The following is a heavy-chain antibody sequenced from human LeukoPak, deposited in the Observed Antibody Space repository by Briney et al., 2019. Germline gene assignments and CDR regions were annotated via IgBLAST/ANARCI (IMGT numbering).Heavy chain of an antibody. CDR2: INHSGST. D-gene: IGHD3-10*01. CDR1: GGSFSGYY. J-gene: IGHJ5*02. V-gene: IGHV4-34*01. Sequence: SETLSLTCAVYGGSFSGYYWSWIRQPPGKGLEWIGEINHSGSTNYNPSLKSRVTISVDTSKNQFSLKLSSVTAADTAVYYCARELHYYGSGSFKVGEFDPWGQGTLVTVSS. CDR3: ARELHYYGSGSFKVGEFDP.